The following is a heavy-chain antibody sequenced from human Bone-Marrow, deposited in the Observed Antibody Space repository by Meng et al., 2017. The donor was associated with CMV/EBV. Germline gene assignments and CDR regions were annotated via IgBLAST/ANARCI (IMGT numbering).Heavy chain of an antibody. V-gene: IGHV2-26*01. CDR1: GFSLSNARMG. D-gene: IGHD2-15*01. CDR2: IFSNDEK. J-gene: IGHJ6*02. Sequence: SGPTLVKPTETLTLTCTVSGFSLSNARMGVSWIRQPPGKALEWLAHIFSNDEKSYSTSLKSRLTISKDTSKSQVVLTMTNMDPVDTATYYCARHSGGLPGYYYGMDGWGQGTTVTVSS. CDR3: ARHSGGLPGYYYGMDG.